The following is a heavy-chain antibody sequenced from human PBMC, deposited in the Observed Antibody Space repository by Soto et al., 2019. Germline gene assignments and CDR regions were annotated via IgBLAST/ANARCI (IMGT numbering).Heavy chain of an antibody. J-gene: IGHJ3*02. CDR2: ISSSSSYI. Sequence: GGSLRLSCAASGFTFSSYSMNWVRQAPGKGLEWVSSISSSSSYIYYADSVKGRFTISRDNAKNSLYLQMNSLRAEDTAVYYCARDRTGEKLVDAFDIWGQGTMVTVSS. CDR1: GFTFSSYS. V-gene: IGHV3-21*01. CDR3: ARDRTGEKLVDAFDI. D-gene: IGHD7-27*01.